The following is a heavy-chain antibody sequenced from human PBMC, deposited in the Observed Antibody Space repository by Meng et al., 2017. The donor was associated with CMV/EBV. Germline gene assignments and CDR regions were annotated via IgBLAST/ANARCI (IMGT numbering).Heavy chain of an antibody. CDR1: GFTFSSYA. CDR2: ISYDGSNK. CDR3: APGWFDP. V-gene: IGHV3-30-3*01. Sequence: QVQLVESGGGVVQPGRLLSISCGASGFTFSSYAMHWVRQAPGKGLEWVAVISYDGSNKYYADSVKGRFTISRDNSKNTLYLQMNSLRAEDTAVYYCAPGWFDPWGQGTLVTVSS. J-gene: IGHJ5*02.